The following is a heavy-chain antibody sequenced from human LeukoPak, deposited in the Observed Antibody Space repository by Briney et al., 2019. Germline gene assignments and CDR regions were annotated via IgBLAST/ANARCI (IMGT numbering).Heavy chain of an antibody. CDR2: ILSKSDGGTT. D-gene: IGHD4-11*01. V-gene: IGHV3-15*07. J-gene: IGHJ4*02. CDR1: GFTFKNAW. CDR3: ARDVGRDTITTEIEY. Sequence: GGSLRLSCAASGFTFKNAWMNWVRQAPGKGLEWVGRILSKSDGGTTDYAASVEGRFTISKDSSKNTLYLQMNTLRAEDTALYYCARDVGRDTITTEIEYWGQGTLVTVSS.